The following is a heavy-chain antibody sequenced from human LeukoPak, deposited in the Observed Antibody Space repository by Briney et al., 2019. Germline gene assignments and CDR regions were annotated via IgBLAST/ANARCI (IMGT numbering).Heavy chain of an antibody. Sequence: SVKVSCKASGGTFSSYAISWVRQAPGQGLEWMGGIIPIFGTANYAQKFQGRVTITTDESTSTAYMELSSPRSEDTAVYYCAANTAMVRNWFDPWGQGTLVTVSS. CDR1: GGTFSSYA. CDR3: AANTAMVRNWFDP. V-gene: IGHV1-69*05. CDR2: IIPIFGTA. D-gene: IGHD5-18*01. J-gene: IGHJ5*02.